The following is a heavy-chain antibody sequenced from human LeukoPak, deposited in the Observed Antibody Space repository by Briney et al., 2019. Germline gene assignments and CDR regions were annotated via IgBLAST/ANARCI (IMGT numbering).Heavy chain of an antibody. CDR2: ISSSSSYI. V-gene: IGHV3-21*01. D-gene: IGHD6-19*01. CDR1: GFTFSSYS. CDR3: ARAWLASFDY. J-gene: IGHJ4*02. Sequence: GGSLRLSCAASGFTFSSYSMNWVRQAPGQGLEWVSSISSSSSYIYYADSVKGRFTISRDNAKNSLYLQMNSLRAEDTAVYYCARAWLASFDYWGQGTLVTVSS.